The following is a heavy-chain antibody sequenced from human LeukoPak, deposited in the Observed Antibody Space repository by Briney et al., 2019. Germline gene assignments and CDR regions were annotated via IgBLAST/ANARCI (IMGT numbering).Heavy chain of an antibody. V-gene: IGHV4-39*02. CDR2: IYYSGST. CDR3: ARDRYYYGSGSLSWFDP. CDR1: GGSISSSSYY. Sequence: PSETLSLTCTVSGGSISSSSYYWGWIRQPPGKGLEWIGSIYYSGSTYYNPSLKSRVTISVDTSKNQFSLKLSSVTAADTAVYYCARDRYYYGSGSLSWFDPWGQGTLVTVSS. D-gene: IGHD3-10*01. J-gene: IGHJ5*02.